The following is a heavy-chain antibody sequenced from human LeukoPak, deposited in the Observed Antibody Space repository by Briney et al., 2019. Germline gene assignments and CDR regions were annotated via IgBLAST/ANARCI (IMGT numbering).Heavy chain of an antibody. V-gene: IGHV1-8*01. J-gene: IGHJ4*02. CDR2: MNPNSGNT. CDR1: GYTFTSYD. D-gene: IGHD6-19*01. Sequence: ASVKVSCKASGYTFTSYDINWVRQATGQGLEWMGWMNPNSGNTGYAQKFQGRVTMTRNITISTAYMELSSLRSEETAIDYCARGHSSGIDYWGQRTLVTGSS. CDR3: ARGHSSGIDY.